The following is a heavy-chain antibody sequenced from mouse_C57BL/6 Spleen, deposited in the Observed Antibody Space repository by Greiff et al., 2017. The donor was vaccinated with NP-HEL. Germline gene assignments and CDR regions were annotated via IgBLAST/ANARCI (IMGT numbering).Heavy chain of an antibody. CDR3: ARMYYSNYYFDY. D-gene: IGHD2-5*01. V-gene: IGHV1-18*01. CDR2: INPNNGGT. Sequence: VQLQQSGPELVKPGASVKIPCKASGYTFTDYNMDWVKQSHGKSLEWIGDINPNNGGTIYNQKFKGKATLTVDKSSSTAYMELRSLTSEDTAVYYCARMYYSNYYFDYWGQGTTLTVSS. CDR1: GYTFTDYN. J-gene: IGHJ2*01.